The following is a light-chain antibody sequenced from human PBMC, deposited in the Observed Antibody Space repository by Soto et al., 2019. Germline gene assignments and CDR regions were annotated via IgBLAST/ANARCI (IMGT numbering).Light chain of an antibody. J-gene: IGLJ2*01. CDR1: SSDVGGFNF. Sequence: QSVLTQPASVSGSPGQSITISCTGTSSDVGGFNFVAWYQQHPGKAPKLLISDVSNRPSGVSYRFSGSKSGNTASLTISGLQAEDEADYYCSSYSSSGTLVFGGGTKRPS. V-gene: IGLV2-14*01. CDR3: SSYSSSGTLV. CDR2: DVS.